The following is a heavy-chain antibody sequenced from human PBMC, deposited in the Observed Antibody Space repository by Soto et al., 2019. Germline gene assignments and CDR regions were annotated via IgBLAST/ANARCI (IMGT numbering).Heavy chain of an antibody. D-gene: IGHD3-16*01. J-gene: IGHJ4*02. CDR3: AKDGNWLDVYYDV. V-gene: IGHV3-23*01. Sequence: EVQLLESGGGLVQQGGSLRLSCVGSGIEFSNYAMSWVRQAPGKGLEWVSIVSASGRSRYHADSVKGRFTISRDNSKNTLYLHMTNLRAEDTAVYYCAKDGNWLDVYYDVWGQGTPVTVSS. CDR1: GIEFSNYA. CDR2: VSASGRSR.